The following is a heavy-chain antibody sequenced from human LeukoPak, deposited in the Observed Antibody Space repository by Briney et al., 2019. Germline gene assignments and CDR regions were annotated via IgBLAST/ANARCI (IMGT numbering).Heavy chain of an antibody. D-gene: IGHD6-19*01. CDR3: ARFETVAAKPFEY. CDR2: ISSESTYI. J-gene: IGHJ4*02. V-gene: IGHV3-21*01. Sequence: GGSLRLSCAASGFAFSNSWMTWVRQAPGMGLEWVSSISSESTYILYADSVKGRFTISRDNAKNSLYLQMDSLRAEDTAVYYCARFETVAAKPFEYWGQGALVTVSS. CDR1: GFAFSNSW.